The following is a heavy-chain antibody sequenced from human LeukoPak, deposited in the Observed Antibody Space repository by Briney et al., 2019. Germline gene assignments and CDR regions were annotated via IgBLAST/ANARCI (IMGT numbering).Heavy chain of an antibody. Sequence: PGGSLTLSCAASGFTFSGSAMHWVRQASGKGLEWVGRIRSKANSYATAYAASVKGRFTISRDDSKNTAYLQMNSLKTEDTAVYYCIAPREGFDYWGQGTLVTVSS. J-gene: IGHJ4*02. CDR2: IRSKANSYAT. CDR3: IAPREGFDY. D-gene: IGHD3-3*02. V-gene: IGHV3-73*01. CDR1: GFTFSGSA.